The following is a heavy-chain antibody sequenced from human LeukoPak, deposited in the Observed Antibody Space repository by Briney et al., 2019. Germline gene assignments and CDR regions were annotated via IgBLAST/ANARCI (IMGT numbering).Heavy chain of an antibody. J-gene: IGHJ4*02. Sequence: PGGSLRLSCAASGFTFSSYAMSWVRQAPGKGLEWVSAISGSGGSTYYADSVKGRFTISRDNSKNTLYLQMGSLRAEDMAVYYCARGGVFGVVITYYFDYWGQGTLVTVSS. D-gene: IGHD3-3*01. CDR2: ISGSGGST. CDR1: GFTFSSYA. V-gene: IGHV3-23*01. CDR3: ARGGVFGVVITYYFDY.